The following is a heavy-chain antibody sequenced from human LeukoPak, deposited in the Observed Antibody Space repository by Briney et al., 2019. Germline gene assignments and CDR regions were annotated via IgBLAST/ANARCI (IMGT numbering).Heavy chain of an antibody. D-gene: IGHD1-26*01. J-gene: IGHJ4*02. Sequence: GGSLRLSCAASGFTFSSYDMQWVRQAPGKGLEYVSAISGNGGTTYYANSVKGRFTISRDNSKNTLYLQMGSLRAEDMAVYYCARDGARYSGNYYNDYWGQGTLVTVSS. CDR3: ARDGARYSGNYYNDY. CDR1: GFTFSSYD. V-gene: IGHV3-64*01. CDR2: ISGNGGTT.